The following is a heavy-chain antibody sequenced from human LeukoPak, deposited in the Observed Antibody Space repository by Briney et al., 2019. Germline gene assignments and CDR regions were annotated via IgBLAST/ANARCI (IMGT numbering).Heavy chain of an antibody. D-gene: IGHD5-18*01. Sequence: GGSLRLSCAASGFTFSSYWMSWVRQAPGKGLEWVANIKQDGSEKYYVDSVKGRFTISRDNAKNSLYLQMNSLRAEDTAVYYCARRGYSYGYGFYFDYWGQGTLVTVSS. CDR3: ARRGYSYGYGFYFDY. CDR1: GFTFSSYW. J-gene: IGHJ4*02. CDR2: IKQDGSEK. V-gene: IGHV3-7*03.